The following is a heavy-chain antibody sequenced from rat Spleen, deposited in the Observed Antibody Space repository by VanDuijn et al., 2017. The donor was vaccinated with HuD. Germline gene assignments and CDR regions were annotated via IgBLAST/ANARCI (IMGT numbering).Heavy chain of an antibody. J-gene: IGHJ3*01. V-gene: IGHV5-22*01. CDR2: ISYEGDNS. Sequence: EVQLVESGRGLVQPGRSLKLSCAASGFTFSDYYMAWVRQAPKKGLEWVASISYEGDNSYYGDSVKGRFTISRDNARSTLYLQMNSLRSEDTATYYCARHSLNYYISYPNWFVYWGQGTLVTVSS. D-gene: IGHD1-1*01. CDR1: GFTFSDYY. CDR3: ARHSLNYYISYPNWFVY.